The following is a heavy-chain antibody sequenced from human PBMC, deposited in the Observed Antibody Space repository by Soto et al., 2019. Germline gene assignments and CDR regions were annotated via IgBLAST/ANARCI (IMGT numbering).Heavy chain of an antibody. D-gene: IGHD2-21*02. CDR1: GGSISSSSHY. V-gene: IGHV4-39*01. Sequence: SETLSLTCTVSGGSISSSSHYWGWIRQPPGKGLEWIGSIYYSGSTYYNPSLKSRVTISVDTSKNQFSLKLSSVTAADTAVYYCARFLYCGGDCYYAFGIWGQGTMVTVSS. J-gene: IGHJ3*02. CDR2: IYYSGST. CDR3: ARFLYCGGDCYYAFGI.